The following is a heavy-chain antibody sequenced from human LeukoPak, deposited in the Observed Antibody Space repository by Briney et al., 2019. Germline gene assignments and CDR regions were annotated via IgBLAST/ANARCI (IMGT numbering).Heavy chain of an antibody. CDR1: GYTFTSYA. J-gene: IGHJ5*02. Sequence: ASVKVSCKASGYTFTSYAMHWVRQAPGQRLEWMGWINAGNGNTKYSQKFQGRVTITRDTSASTAHMELSSLRSEDTAVYYCARDEAYYGSGSYGWFDPWGQGTLVTVSS. CDR3: ARDEAYYGSGSYGWFDP. CDR2: INAGNGNT. D-gene: IGHD3-10*01. V-gene: IGHV1-3*01.